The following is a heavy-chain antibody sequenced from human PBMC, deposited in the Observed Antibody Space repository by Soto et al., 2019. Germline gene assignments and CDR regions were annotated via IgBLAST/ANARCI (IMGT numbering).Heavy chain of an antibody. Sequence: ASVKVSCKASGYTFTSYDINWVRQATGQGLEWMGWMNPNSGNTGYAQKFQGRVTMTRNTSISTAYMELSSLRSEDTAVYYCARFIAVAGPPGNYWGQGTLVTVSS. D-gene: IGHD6-19*01. CDR2: MNPNSGNT. V-gene: IGHV1-8*01. J-gene: IGHJ4*02. CDR3: ARFIAVAGPPGNY. CDR1: GYTFTSYD.